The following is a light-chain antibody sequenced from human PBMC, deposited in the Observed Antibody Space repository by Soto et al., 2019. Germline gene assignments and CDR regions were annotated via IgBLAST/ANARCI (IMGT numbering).Light chain of an antibody. CDR3: SSYAGSSNV. Sequence: QSVLTQPPSASGSLGQSVTISCTGTRSDVGGYEYVSWYQQHPGKAPKLMIYEVTKRPSGVPDRFSGSESGNTASLTVSGLQAEDEADYYCSSYAGSSNVFGTGTKVTVL. V-gene: IGLV2-8*01. CDR1: RSDVGGYEY. CDR2: EVT. J-gene: IGLJ1*01.